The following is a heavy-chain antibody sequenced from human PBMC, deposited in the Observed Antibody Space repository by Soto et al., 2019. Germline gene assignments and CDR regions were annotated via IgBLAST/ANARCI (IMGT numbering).Heavy chain of an antibody. V-gene: IGHV4-38-2*02. Sequence: SETLSLTFAVSGYSISSGNYWGWIRQPPGKGLEWIGSIYHSGSTYYSPSLKSRATISVDTSKNQFSLKLSSVTAADTAVYFCARDLLGYRGWFDPWGQGTLVTVSS. D-gene: IGHD6-13*01. CDR1: GYSISSGNY. CDR2: IYHSGST. CDR3: ARDLLGYRGWFDP. J-gene: IGHJ5*02.